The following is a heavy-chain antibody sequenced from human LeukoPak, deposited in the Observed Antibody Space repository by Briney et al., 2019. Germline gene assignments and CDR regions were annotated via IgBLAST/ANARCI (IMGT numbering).Heavy chain of an antibody. CDR2: INSSGST. J-gene: IGHJ3*02. CDR3: ARAKAGSSGYNFAFDI. V-gene: IGHV4-34*01. D-gene: IGHD3-22*01. Sequence: SQTLSLTCGVYGGSFSGYHWTWIRQPPGKGLEWIGEINSSGSTNYNPSLKSRVIISLDTSKTQLSLKLTSVTAADTAVYYCARAKAGSSGYNFAFDIWGQGTMVTVSS. CDR1: GGSFSGYH.